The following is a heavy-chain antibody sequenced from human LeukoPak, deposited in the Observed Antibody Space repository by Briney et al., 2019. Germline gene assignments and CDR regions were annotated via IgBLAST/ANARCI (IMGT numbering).Heavy chain of an antibody. J-gene: IGHJ3*02. CDR2: INPNSGGT. V-gene: IGHV1-2*02. Sequence: ASVKVSCKASGYTFTGYYMHWVRQAPGQGLEWMGWINPNSGGTNYAQKFQGRVTITRDTSISTAYMELSRLRSDDTAVYYGAREGGSRWEHNAFDIWGQGTMVTVSS. D-gene: IGHD1-26*01. CDR3: AREGGSRWEHNAFDI. CDR1: GYTFTGYY.